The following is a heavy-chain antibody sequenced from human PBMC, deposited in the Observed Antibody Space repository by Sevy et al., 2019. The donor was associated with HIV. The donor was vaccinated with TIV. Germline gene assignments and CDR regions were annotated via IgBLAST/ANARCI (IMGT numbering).Heavy chain of an antibody. CDR1: GYTFTNSG. CDR2: IGGHSGYT. Sequence: ASVKVSCKASGYTFTNSGIIWVRQAPGQGLEWMGWIGGHSGYTVYAQKFRGRVTMTTDTSKSTAYMDLRSLSFDDTAVYYCAGIAPNSTAGWFDPWGQGTLVTVSS. CDR3: AGIAPNSTAGWFDP. V-gene: IGHV1-18*01. J-gene: IGHJ5*02. D-gene: IGHD2-2*01.